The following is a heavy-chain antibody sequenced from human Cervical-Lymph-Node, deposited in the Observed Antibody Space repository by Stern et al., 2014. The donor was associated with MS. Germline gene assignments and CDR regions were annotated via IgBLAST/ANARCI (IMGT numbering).Heavy chain of an antibody. CDR2: LNSDGRTT. D-gene: IGHD2-15*01. CDR3: ARGYCSGGSCYLFGH. CDR1: GFTFSSYW. Sequence: EVQLVESGGGLVQPGGSLRLSCATSGFTFSSYWVHWVRQTPGKGLEWVSRLNSDGRTTVYADSVKGRFTISRDNAKSTVYLQMNSLRAEDTALYYCARGYCSGGSCYLFGHWGLGTLVTVSS. J-gene: IGHJ4*02. V-gene: IGHV3-74*02.